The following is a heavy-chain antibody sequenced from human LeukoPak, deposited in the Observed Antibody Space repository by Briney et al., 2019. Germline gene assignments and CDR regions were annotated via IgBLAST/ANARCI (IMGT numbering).Heavy chain of an antibody. Sequence: GGSLRLSCAGSGFIVSSSYTSWVRQAPGKGLEWVSAIYSSGSTDYADSVRGRFTIARDTSKNRGYLQMNSLTAEDTAIYYCARRTGAAPGEFFLHWGQGPLVTVSS. J-gene: IGHJ1*01. CDR1: GFIVSSSY. V-gene: IGHV3-53*01. CDR3: ARRTGAAPGEFFLH. CDR2: IYSSGST. D-gene: IGHD6-19*01.